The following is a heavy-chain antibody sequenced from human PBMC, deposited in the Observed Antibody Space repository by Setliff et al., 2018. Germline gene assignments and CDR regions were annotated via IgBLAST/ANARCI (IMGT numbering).Heavy chain of an antibody. D-gene: IGHD2-21*01. J-gene: IGHJ4*02. CDR1: GHTFSSFSNY. CDR3: ARDVVVGITPRLSFHF. CDR2: INPNAGGT. Sequence: ASVKVSCKASGHTFSSFSNYGISWVRQAPGQGPEWMGWINPNAGGTNYAQKFQGRVTMTVDTSISTAYMELARLTSDDTAVYYCARDVVVGITPRLSFHFWGQGTLVTVSS. V-gene: IGHV1-2*02.